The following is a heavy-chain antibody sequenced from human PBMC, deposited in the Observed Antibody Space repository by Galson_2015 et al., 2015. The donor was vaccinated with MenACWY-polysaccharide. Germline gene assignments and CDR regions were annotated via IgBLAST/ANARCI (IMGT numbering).Heavy chain of an antibody. Sequence: SLRLSCAASGFTFSSYGMHWVRQAPGKGLEWEAVISYDGSNKYYADSVKGRFTISRDNSKNTLYLQMNSLRAEDTAVYYCASHRGSPSWYFDPWGRGTLVTVSS. V-gene: IGHV3-30*03. CDR2: ISYDGSNK. CDR3: ASHRGSPSWYFDP. CDR1: GFTFSSYG. J-gene: IGHJ2*01. D-gene: IGHD1-26*01.